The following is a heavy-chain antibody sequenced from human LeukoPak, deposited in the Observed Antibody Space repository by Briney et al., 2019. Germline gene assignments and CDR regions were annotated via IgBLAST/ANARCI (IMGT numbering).Heavy chain of an antibody. J-gene: IGHJ4*02. D-gene: IGHD1-26*01. V-gene: IGHV4-31*11. Sequence: PSETLSLTCAVSGDSISSGGYSWSWIRQPPGRGLEWIGYIYYSGSTYYNPSLKSRVTISVDTSKNQFSLKLSSVTAADTAVYYCARAGREWELLEIPFDYWGQGTLVTVSS. CDR2: IYYSGST. CDR1: GDSISSGGYS. CDR3: ARAGREWELLEIPFDY.